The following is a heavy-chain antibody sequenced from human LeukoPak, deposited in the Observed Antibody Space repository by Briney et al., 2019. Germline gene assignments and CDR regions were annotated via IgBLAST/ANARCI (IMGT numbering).Heavy chain of an antibody. CDR3: SSQPAVLDLDY. CDR2: IKPDGSGK. J-gene: IGHJ4*02. V-gene: IGHV3-7*01. CDR1: RFTFSNYW. D-gene: IGHD2-2*01. Sequence: PGGSLRLSCAASRFTFSNYWMTWVGQGPGKGLEWVANIKPDGSGKNYVDSVKGRFTISRDNAKNSLYLQMNSLGVEDTAVYYCSSQPAVLDLDYWSQGTLVTVSS.